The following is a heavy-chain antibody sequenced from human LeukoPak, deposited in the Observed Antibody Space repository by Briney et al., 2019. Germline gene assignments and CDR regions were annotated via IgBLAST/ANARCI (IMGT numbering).Heavy chain of an antibody. J-gene: IGHJ6*02. CDR2: SRAKGDSYST. CDR1: GFPFSTYY. V-gene: IGHV3-72*01. Sequence: GGSLRLSCAASGFPFSTYYMDWVRQAPGKGLEWVGLSRAKGDSYSTEYTASVKGRFSILRDESENSMYLQMNSLKTEDTAVYFCVREYFYGMDVWGQGTTVTVSS. CDR3: VREYFYGMDV.